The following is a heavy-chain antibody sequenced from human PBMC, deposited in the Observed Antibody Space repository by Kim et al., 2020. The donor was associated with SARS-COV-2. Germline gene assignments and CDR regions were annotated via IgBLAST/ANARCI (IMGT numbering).Heavy chain of an antibody. Sequence: ASVNVSCKASGYTFTSYGISWVRQAPGQGLEWMGWISAYNGNTNYAQKLQGRVTMTTDTSTSTAYMELRSLRSADTAGYYCARSGWLPYYYHGMDVWGQGTTVTVSS. J-gene: IGHJ6*02. CDR3: ARSGWLPYYYHGMDV. CDR2: ISAYNGNT. D-gene: IGHD6-19*01. V-gene: IGHV1-18*01. CDR1: GYTFTSYG.